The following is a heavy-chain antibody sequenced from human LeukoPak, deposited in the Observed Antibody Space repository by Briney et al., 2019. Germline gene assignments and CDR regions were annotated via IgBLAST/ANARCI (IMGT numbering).Heavy chain of an antibody. Sequence: GASVKVSCKASGYTFTSYGISWVRQAPGQGLEWMGWINPNSGGTNYAQKFQGRVTMTRDTSISTAYMELSRLRSDDTAVYYCARAYYYDSSGYYEVAYWGQGTLVTVSS. CDR3: ARAYYYDSSGYYEVAY. J-gene: IGHJ4*02. V-gene: IGHV1-2*02. CDR1: GYTFTSYG. CDR2: INPNSGGT. D-gene: IGHD3-22*01.